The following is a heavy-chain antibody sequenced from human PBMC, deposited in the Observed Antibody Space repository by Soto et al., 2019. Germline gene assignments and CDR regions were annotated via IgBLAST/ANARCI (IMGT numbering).Heavy chain of an antibody. Sequence: ASVKVSCKVSGYTLTELSMHWVRQAPGKGLEWMGGFDTEDGETIYAQKFQGRVTMTEDTSTDTAYMELSSLRSEDTAVYYCATGSAPVMITFRGAIAGAFDIWGQGTMVTV. V-gene: IGHV1-24*01. CDR2: FDTEDGET. CDR1: GYTLTELS. CDR3: ATGSAPVMITFRGAIAGAFDI. J-gene: IGHJ3*02. D-gene: IGHD3-16*02.